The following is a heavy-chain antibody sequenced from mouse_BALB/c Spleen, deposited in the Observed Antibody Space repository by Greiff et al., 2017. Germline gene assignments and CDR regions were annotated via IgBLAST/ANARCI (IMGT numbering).Heavy chain of an antibody. D-gene: IGHD2-4*01. CDR2: INPSTGYT. J-gene: IGHJ4*01. V-gene: IGHV1-7*01. CDR3: ASAYDYDVDAMDY. Sequence: QVQLQQSGAELAKPGASVKMSCKASGYTFTSYWMHWVKQRPGQGLEWIGYINPSTGYTEYNQKFKDKATLTADKSSSTAYMQLSNLTSEDSAVYYCASAYDYDVDAMDYWGQGTSVTVSS. CDR1: GYTFTSYW.